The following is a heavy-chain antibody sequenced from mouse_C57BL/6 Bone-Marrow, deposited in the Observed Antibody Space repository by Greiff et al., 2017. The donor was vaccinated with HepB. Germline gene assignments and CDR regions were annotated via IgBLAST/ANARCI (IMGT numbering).Heavy chain of an antibody. Sequence: QVQLKESGPELVKPGASVKISCKASGYAFSSSWMNWVKQRPGKGLEWIGRIYPGDGDTNYNGKFKGKATLTADKSSSTAYMQLSSLTSEDSAVYFCARMGYYGSSYDWYFDVWGTGTTVTVSS. CDR1: GYAFSSSW. J-gene: IGHJ1*03. D-gene: IGHD1-1*01. CDR3: ARMGYYGSSYDWYFDV. V-gene: IGHV1-82*01. CDR2: IYPGDGDT.